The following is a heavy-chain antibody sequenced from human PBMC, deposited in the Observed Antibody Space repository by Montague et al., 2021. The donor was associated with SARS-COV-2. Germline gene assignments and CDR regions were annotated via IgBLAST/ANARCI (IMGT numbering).Heavy chain of an antibody. CDR3: ASGWSLFD. Sequence: CAISGDSVSSSAVAWNWIRQSPSRGLEWLGGIYYRSEWHTDYAVSVEGRLAIDADTSKNQFSLQLHSVTPEDSAFYYCASGWSLFDWGQGTLVTVSS. CDR1: GDSVSSSAVA. V-gene: IGHV6-1*01. CDR2: IYYRSEWHT. D-gene: IGHD6-19*01. J-gene: IGHJ4*02.